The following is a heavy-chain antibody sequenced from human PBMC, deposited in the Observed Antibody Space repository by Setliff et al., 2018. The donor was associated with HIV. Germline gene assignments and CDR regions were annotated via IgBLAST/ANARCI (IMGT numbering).Heavy chain of an antibody. Sequence: SETLSLTCTVSGGSISSHCWSWIRQSPGKAFEWIGYIYPTGSTNYNPSLQSRVTISMVASRNQFSLKVTSVTAADTAVYYCAKGAGFYGDYTFDHWGQGRQVTVSS. J-gene: IGHJ4*02. D-gene: IGHD4-17*01. V-gene: IGHV4-59*11. CDR1: GGSISSHC. CDR2: IYPTGST. CDR3: AKGAGFYGDYTFDH.